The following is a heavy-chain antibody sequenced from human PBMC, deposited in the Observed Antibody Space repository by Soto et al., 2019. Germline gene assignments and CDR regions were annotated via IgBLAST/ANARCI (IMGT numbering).Heavy chain of an antibody. V-gene: IGHV1-8*01. CDR2: MNPDSGDT. CDR3: ARGSGIHRGY. J-gene: IGHJ4*02. Sequence: AAAKVSCSASVFTITMYDSWWVRQATGQGLEWMGWMNPDSGDTYSAQKFQGRVTMTRDISISTAYMELSSLRSEDTAVYYCARGSGIHRGYWGQGTLVTVSS. CDR1: VFTITMYD. D-gene: IGHD3-22*01.